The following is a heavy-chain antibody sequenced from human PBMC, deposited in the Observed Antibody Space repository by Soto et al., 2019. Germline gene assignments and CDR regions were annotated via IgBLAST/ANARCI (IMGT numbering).Heavy chain of an antibody. J-gene: IGHJ4*02. V-gene: IGHV1-3*01. Sequence: GASVKVSCKASGYIFTSYVMHWVRQAPGKRLEWMGWINAGNNNTKYSQKFQGRATITRDTSASTAYMELSSLTSEDTAVYYCARTRHSGYYPTPPFDYWGQGTLVTVSS. CDR3: ARTRHSGYYPTPPFDY. D-gene: IGHD3-22*01. CDR1: GYIFTSYV. CDR2: INAGNNNT.